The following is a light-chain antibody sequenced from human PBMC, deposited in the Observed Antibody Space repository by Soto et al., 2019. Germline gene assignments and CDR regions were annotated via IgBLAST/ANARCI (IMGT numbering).Light chain of an antibody. CDR2: GAS. Sequence: EIVLTQSPGTLSLSPGERATLSCRASQSVSSTYLAWYQQKPGQAPRLLIYGASSRATGIPDRFSGSGSGTDFTLTISRLEPEHFAVYYCQQYGSSPLFAFGPGTKVEI. V-gene: IGKV3-20*01. CDR3: QQYGSSPLFA. J-gene: IGKJ3*01. CDR1: QSVSSTY.